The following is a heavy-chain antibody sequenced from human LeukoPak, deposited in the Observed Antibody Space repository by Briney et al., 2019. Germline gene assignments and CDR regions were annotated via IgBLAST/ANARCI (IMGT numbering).Heavy chain of an antibody. V-gene: IGHV3-7*01. CDR3: ARAAIVVVPAAPFDY. D-gene: IGHD2-2*01. Sequence: TGGSLRLSCAASGFTFSSYWMSWVLQAPGKGLEWVANIKQDGSEKYYVDSVKGRFTISRDNAKNSLYLQMNSLRAEDTAVYYCARAAIVVVPAAPFDYWGQGTLVTVSS. J-gene: IGHJ4*02. CDR2: IKQDGSEK. CDR1: GFTFSSYW.